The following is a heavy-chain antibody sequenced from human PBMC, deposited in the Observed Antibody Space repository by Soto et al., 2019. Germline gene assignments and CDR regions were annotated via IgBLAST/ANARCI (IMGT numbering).Heavy chain of an antibody. CDR1: GFTVSTNF. V-gene: IGHV3-66*01. Sequence: EVQLVESGGGLVQPGGSLRLSCAASGFTVSTNFMTWVRQAPGKGLEWVSVIYSGGSPFYADSVKGRFTITRDNSKNTVYFQMNSLRVEDTAVYYCARARMQLWPNYYDDGLDVWGQGTTVTVSS. CDR3: ARARMQLWPNYYDDGLDV. D-gene: IGHD5-18*01. J-gene: IGHJ6*02. CDR2: IYSGGSP.